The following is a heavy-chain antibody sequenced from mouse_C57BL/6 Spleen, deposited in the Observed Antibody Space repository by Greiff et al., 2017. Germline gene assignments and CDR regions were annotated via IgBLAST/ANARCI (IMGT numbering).Heavy chain of an antibody. CDR1: GFTFSDYG. D-gene: IGHD2-4*01. CDR3: ARHDYEGFAY. J-gene: IGHJ3*01. Sequence: EVKLMESGGGLVKPGGSLKLSCAASGFTFSDYGMHWVRQAPEKGLEWVAYISSGSSTIYYADTVKGRITISRDNAKNTLFLQMTSLRSEDTAMYYCARHDYEGFAYWGQGTLVTVSA. CDR2: ISSGSSTI. V-gene: IGHV5-17*01.